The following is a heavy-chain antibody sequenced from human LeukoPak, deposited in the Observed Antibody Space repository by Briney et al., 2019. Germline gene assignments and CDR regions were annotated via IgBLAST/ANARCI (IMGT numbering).Heavy chain of an antibody. CDR1: GGSISSGGYS. CDR2: IYYSGST. CDR3: ASHLKGGSSWYPHPYYYYYMDV. V-gene: IGHV4-30-4*07. J-gene: IGHJ6*03. D-gene: IGHD6-13*01. Sequence: PSETLSLTCAVSGGSISSGGYSWSWIRQPPGKGPEWIGYIYYSGSTHYNPSLRSRVTISVDTSKNQFSLKLSSVTAADTAVYYCASHLKGGSSWYPHPYYYYYMDVWGKGTTVTISS.